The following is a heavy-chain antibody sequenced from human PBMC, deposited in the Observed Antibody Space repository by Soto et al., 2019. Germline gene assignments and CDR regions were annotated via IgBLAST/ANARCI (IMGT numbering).Heavy chain of an antibody. CDR2: IGTSGHA. J-gene: IGHJ3*02. Sequence: EVQLVESGGGLVQAGGSLRLSCAASGFTFSGYGMHWVRQAAGESLEWVSVIGTSGHAFYAGSVKGRFTITREDAKNSVYLHMNSLRDGDTAVYYCARGGGFGEQHSDAFDIWGQGTMVTVSS. D-gene: IGHD3-10*01. CDR3: ARGGGFGEQHSDAFDI. V-gene: IGHV3-13*01. CDR1: GFTFSGYG.